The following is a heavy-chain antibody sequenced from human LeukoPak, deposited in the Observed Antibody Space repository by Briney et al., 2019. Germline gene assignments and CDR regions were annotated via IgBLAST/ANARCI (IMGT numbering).Heavy chain of an antibody. V-gene: IGHV3-9*01. CDR3: AKDIGGVGALGPFDY. J-gene: IGHJ4*02. CDR2: ISWNSGSI. CDR1: GFTFDDYG. D-gene: IGHD1-26*01. Sequence: GGSLRLSCAASGFTFDDYGMHWVRQAPGKGLEGVSGISWNSGSIDYADSVKGGFTISRDNAKNSLYLQMNSLRAEDTALYYCAKDIGGVGALGPFDYWGQGTLVTVSS.